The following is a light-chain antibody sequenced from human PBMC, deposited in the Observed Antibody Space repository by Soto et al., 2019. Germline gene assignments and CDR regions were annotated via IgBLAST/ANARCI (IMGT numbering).Light chain of an antibody. Sequence: QSALTQPPSVSGAPGQRVTLSCTGSISNIGAGYGVHWYQQLPGRAPKLLVYDNNKRYSGVPDRFSGSKSGTSASLAITGLQADDEADYYCQSYDSSLSGVVFGGGTKVTVL. J-gene: IGLJ2*01. CDR2: DNN. CDR3: QSYDSSLSGVV. V-gene: IGLV1-40*01. CDR1: ISNIGAGYG.